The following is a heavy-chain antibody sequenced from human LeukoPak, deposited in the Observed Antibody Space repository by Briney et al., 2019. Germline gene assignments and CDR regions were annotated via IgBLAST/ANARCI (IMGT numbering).Heavy chain of an antibody. CDR3: ARVIATRPHYHYYMDV. CDR1: GFTFSDHY. V-gene: IGHV3-11*04. CDR2: ISNSGRTI. J-gene: IGHJ6*03. Sequence: GGSLRLSCAASGFTFSDHYMSWIRQAPGKGLEWVSYISNSGRTIYYADSVKGRFTISRANAENSLYLQMSSLRDEYPDGYYCARVIATRPHYHYYMDVWGKGTTVTVSS. D-gene: IGHD6-6*01.